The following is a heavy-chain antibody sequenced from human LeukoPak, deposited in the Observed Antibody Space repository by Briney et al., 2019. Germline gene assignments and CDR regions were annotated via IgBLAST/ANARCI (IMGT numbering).Heavy chain of an antibody. J-gene: IGHJ3*02. V-gene: IGHV1-2*02. Sequence: SSVKVSRAVSGYTFTGYNMHWVRQAPGQRLEWTGWINPNSVGTHYTQKFHGRVTMSRDTSISTAYMELSRLRSDDTAVYDCARDPRGYSRGWYSGAFDIWGQGTMVTVSS. CDR2: INPNSVGT. D-gene: IGHD6-19*01. CDR3: ARDPRGYSRGWYSGAFDI. CDR1: GYTFTGYN.